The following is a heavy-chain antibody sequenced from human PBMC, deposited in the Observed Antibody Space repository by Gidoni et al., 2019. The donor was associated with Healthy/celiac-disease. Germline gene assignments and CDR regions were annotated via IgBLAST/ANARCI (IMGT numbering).Heavy chain of an antibody. CDR2: INPNSGGT. Sequence: QVQLVQSGAEVKKPGASVKVSCKASGYTFTGYYMHWVRQAPGQGLEWMGWINPNSGGTNYAQKFQGRVTMTRDTSISTAYMELSRLRSDDTAVYYCARDLSSTSVYYYYYGMDVWGQGTTVTVSS. D-gene: IGHD2-2*01. V-gene: IGHV1-2*02. CDR3: ARDLSSTSVYYYYYGMDV. J-gene: IGHJ6*02. CDR1: GYTFTGYY.